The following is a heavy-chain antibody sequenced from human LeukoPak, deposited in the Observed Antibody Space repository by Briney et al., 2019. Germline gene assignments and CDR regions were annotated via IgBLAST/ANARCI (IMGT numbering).Heavy chain of an antibody. Sequence: PSETLSLTRTVSGGSLMIFYWNWIRHPPGEGREWIGYIYYNGHTYYNPSLKSRVTISVDTSTNQFSLKLTSVPAADTAVYSCARAVGAMTDFDYWGRGTLVTVSS. D-gene: IGHD3-16*01. V-gene: IGHV4-59*08. J-gene: IGHJ4*02. CDR3: ARAVGAMTDFDY. CDR1: GGSLMIFY. CDR2: IYYNGHT.